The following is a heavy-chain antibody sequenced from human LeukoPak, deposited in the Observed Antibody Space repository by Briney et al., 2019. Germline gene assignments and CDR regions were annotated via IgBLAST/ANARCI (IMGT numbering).Heavy chain of an antibody. CDR1: GGSISSSSYY. Sequence: PSETLSLTCTVSGGSISSSSYYWGWIRQPPGKGREWIGSIYYSGSTYYNPSLKSRVTISVDTSKNQFSLKLSSVTAADTAVYYCARGGGTVTIGYFNYWGQGTLVTVSS. D-gene: IGHD4-17*01. CDR3: ARGGGTVTIGYFNY. V-gene: IGHV4-39*07. CDR2: IYYSGST. J-gene: IGHJ4*02.